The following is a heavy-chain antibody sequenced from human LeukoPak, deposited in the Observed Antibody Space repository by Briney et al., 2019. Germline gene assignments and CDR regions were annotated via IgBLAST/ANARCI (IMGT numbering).Heavy chain of an antibody. CDR3: ARRAYNWNYYYYYYYMDV. J-gene: IGHJ6*03. V-gene: IGHV3-74*01. Sequence: PGGSLRLSCAASGFTFSSYWMHWVRQAPGKGLVWVSRINSDGSSTSYADSVKGRFTISRDNAKNTLYLQMNSLRAEDTAVYYCARRAYNWNYYYYYYYMDVWGKGTTVTVSS. CDR1: GFTFSSYW. D-gene: IGHD1-7*01. CDR2: INSDGSST.